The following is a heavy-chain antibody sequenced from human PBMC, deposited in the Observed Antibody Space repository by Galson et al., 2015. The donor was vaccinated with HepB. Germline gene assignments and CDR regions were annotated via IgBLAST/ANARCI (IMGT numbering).Heavy chain of an antibody. CDR1: GYSFTSYW. Sequence: QSGAEVKKPGESLRISCKGSGYSFTSYWISWVRQMPGKGLEWMGRIDPSDSYTNYSPSFQGHVTISADKSISTAYLQWSSLKASDTAMYYCARQVRFLEWRAPFYYYMDVWGKGTTVTVSS. V-gene: IGHV5-10-1*01. CDR2: IDPSDSYT. J-gene: IGHJ6*03. CDR3: ARQVRFLEWRAPFYYYMDV. D-gene: IGHD3-3*01.